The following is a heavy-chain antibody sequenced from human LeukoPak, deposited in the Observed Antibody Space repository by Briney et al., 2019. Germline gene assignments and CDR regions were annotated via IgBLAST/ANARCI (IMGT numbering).Heavy chain of an antibody. CDR1: GFTFSNYD. CDR2: ISYDGSNK. Sequence: GRSLRLSCAASGFTFSNYDMHWVRQAPGKGLEWVAVISYDGSNKYYADSVKGRFTISRDNSKNTLYLQMNSLRAEDTAVYYCAKEGGDTGLDAFDIWGQGTMVTVSS. J-gene: IGHJ3*02. CDR3: AKEGGDTGLDAFDI. D-gene: IGHD2-21*02. V-gene: IGHV3-30*18.